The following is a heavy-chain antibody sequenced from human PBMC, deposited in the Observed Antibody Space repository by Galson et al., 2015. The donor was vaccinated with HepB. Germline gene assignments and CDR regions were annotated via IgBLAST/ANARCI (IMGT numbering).Heavy chain of an antibody. CDR1: GYTFTSYG. CDR3: AREEGFTIPVYGGMDV. D-gene: IGHD3-3*01. J-gene: IGHJ6*02. V-gene: IGHV1-18*04. Sequence: SVKVSCKASGYTFTSYGISWVRQAPGQGLEWMGWISAYNGNTNYAQKLQGRVTMTTDTSTSTAYMELRSLRSDDTAVYYCAREEGFTIPVYGGMDVWGQGTTVTVSS. CDR2: ISAYNGNT.